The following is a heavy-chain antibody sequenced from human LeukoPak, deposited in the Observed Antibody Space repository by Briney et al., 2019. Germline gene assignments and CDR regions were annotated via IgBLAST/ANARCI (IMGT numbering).Heavy chain of an antibody. CDR3: ARVLYSSGWYYYYGLDV. CDR1: GFTFSNYW. D-gene: IGHD6-19*01. CDR2: INSDGSAT. Sequence: GGSLRLSCAASGFTFSNYWMHWVRHAPGKGLVWVSRINSDGSATSYADSVKGRFTISRDNAKNTLYLQMNSLRAEDTAVYYCARVLYSSGWYYYYGLDVWGQGTTVTVSS. V-gene: IGHV3-74*01. J-gene: IGHJ6*02.